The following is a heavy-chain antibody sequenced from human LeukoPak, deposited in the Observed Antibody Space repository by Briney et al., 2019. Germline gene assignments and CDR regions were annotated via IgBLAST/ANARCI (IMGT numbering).Heavy chain of an antibody. CDR3: AGAAYYYYGMDV. Sequence: SETLSLTCTVSGGSISSYYWSWIRQPPGKGLEWIGYIYYSGSTNYNPSLKSRVIISVDTSKNQFSLKLSSVTAADTAVYYCAGAAYYYYGMDVWGQGTTVTVSS. V-gene: IGHV4-59*01. CDR1: GGSISSYY. CDR2: IYYSGST. J-gene: IGHJ6*02.